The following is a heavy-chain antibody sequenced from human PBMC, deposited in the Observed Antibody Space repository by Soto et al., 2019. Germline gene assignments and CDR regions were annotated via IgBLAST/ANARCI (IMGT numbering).Heavy chain of an antibody. CDR2: INPSGGRT. Sequence: QVHLVQTAAQVKRPGASVNISCKASGYMFTRYYIHWVRQAPGQGLQWMGMINPSGGRTKYAQMFQGRVTRTSDPSTNTAHMELSSLRSDDTAVFYCARVESFGGPCYSDTPDAVDIWGQGTVVTVSS. V-gene: IGHV1-46*01. CDR1: GYMFTRYY. CDR3: ARVESFGGPCYSDTPDAVDI. J-gene: IGHJ3*02. D-gene: IGHD2-21*02.